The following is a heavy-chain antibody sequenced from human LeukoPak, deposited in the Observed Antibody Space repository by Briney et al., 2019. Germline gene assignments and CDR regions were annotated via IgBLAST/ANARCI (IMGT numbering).Heavy chain of an antibody. V-gene: IGHV4-39*01. CDR2: IHYTGST. D-gene: IGHD3-22*01. Sequence: SETLSLTCTVSGDSVSSSSYYWVWLRQPPGKALELIATIHYTGSTYYNPSLKSRVTISVDTSKNQFSLKLTSVTAADTAMYYCARYWGPYDNSGAYFDYWGQGTLVTVSS. J-gene: IGHJ4*02. CDR1: GDSVSSSSYY. CDR3: ARYWGPYDNSGAYFDY.